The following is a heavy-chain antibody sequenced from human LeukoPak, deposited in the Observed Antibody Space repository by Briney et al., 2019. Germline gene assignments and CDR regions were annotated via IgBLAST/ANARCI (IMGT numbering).Heavy chain of an antibody. J-gene: IGHJ3*02. V-gene: IGHV3-30*18. CDR1: GFTFSNYA. CDR3: AKSLDI. Sequence: GASLRLSCVASGFTFSNYAMSWVRQAPGKGLEWVAVISYDGSNKYYADSVKGRFTISRDNSKNTLYLQMNSLRAEDTAVYYCAKSLDIWGQGTMVTVPS. CDR2: ISYDGSNK.